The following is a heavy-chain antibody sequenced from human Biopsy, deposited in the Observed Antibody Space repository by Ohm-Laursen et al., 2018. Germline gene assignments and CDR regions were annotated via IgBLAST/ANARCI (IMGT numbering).Heavy chain of an antibody. V-gene: IGHV1-18*01. CDR3: ARDFFDSSGYFYYYNGVDL. J-gene: IGHJ6*02. CDR1: GFIFTSYG. CDR2: ISSSNDNT. Sequence: ASVEVSCKASGFIFTSYGLSWVRQAPGQGLEWMGWISSSNDNTNYAQKFQGRVTMTADTSTSTAYMELRSLRSDDTAVYYCARDFFDSSGYFYYYNGVDLWGQGTTVTVSS. D-gene: IGHD3-22*01.